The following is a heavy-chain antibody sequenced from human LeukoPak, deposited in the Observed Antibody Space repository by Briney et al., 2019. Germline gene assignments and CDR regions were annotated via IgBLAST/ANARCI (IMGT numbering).Heavy chain of an antibody. CDR3: ARDLQYFEILTGYSAFDY. J-gene: IGHJ4*02. CDR1: GFTFSNYG. D-gene: IGHD3-9*01. CDR2: ILFDGSKT. Sequence: GGSLRLSCAAAGFTFSNYGIHWVRQAPGKGLEWVALILFDGSKTYYADSVKGRFTISRDNSKNTLYLQMNSLRSEDTAVYYCARDLQYFEILTGYSAFDYWGQGTLVTVSS. V-gene: IGHV3-33*01.